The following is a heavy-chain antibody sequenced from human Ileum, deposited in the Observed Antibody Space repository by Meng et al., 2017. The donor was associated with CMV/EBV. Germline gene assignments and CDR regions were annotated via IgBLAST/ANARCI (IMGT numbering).Heavy chain of an antibody. CDR3: ARDQSFRGYYDILTGYYYSY. D-gene: IGHD3-9*01. Sequence: GESLKTSCAASGFTFSSYSMNWVRQAPGKGLEWVPSISRSSSYIYCTDTLKGRFTTSRDNAKNSMYLQMNSLRAKDTAVYYCARDQSFRGYYDILTGYYYSYWGQGTLVTVSS. CDR1: GFTFSSYS. V-gene: IGHV3-21*01. J-gene: IGHJ4*02. CDR2: ISRSSSYI.